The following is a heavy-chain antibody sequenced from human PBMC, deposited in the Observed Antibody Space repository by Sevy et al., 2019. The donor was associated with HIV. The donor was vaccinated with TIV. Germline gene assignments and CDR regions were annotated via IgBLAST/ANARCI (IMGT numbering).Heavy chain of an antibody. Sequence: GGCLRLSCAASGFTFSSYEMNWVRQAPGKGLEWVSYISSSGSTIYYADSVKGRFTISRDNAKNSLYLQMNSLRAEDTAVYYCAREWTGIAAAPDYWGQGTLVTVSS. CDR1: GFTFSSYE. D-gene: IGHD6-13*01. CDR2: ISSSGSTI. V-gene: IGHV3-48*03. J-gene: IGHJ4*02. CDR3: AREWTGIAAAPDY.